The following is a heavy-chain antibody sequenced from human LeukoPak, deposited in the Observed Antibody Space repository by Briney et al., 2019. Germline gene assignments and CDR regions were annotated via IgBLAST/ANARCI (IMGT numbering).Heavy chain of an antibody. CDR1: GFTFSSYS. V-gene: IGHV3-21*01. J-gene: IGHJ4*02. D-gene: IGHD3-22*01. Sequence: GGSLRLSCAASGFTFSSYSMKWVRQAPGKGPEWVSSISSSSSYIYYADSVKGRFTISRDNAKNSLYLQMNSLRAEDTAVYYCARATYYDSSGAFDYWGQGTLVTVSS. CDR3: ARATYYDSSGAFDY. CDR2: ISSSSSYI.